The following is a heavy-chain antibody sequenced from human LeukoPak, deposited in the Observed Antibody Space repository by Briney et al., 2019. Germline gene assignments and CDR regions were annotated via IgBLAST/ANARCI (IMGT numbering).Heavy chain of an antibody. J-gene: IGHJ4*02. D-gene: IGHD6-19*01. CDR2: FYYSGST. V-gene: IGHV4-39*01. Sequence: KTSETLSLTCTVSGDSISSSSYFWGWIRQPPGKGLEWIGSFYYSGSTYYNPSVKSRVTISVDTSKNQFSLKLSSVTAADTAVYYCARHYTSAWYWLYWGQGTLVTVSS. CDR1: GDSISSSSYF. CDR3: ARHYTSAWYWLY.